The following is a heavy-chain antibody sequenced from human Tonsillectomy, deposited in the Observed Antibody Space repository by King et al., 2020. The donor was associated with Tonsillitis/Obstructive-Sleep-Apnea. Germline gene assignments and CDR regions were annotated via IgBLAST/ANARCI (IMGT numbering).Heavy chain of an antibody. D-gene: IGHD5-12*01. Sequence: QLVQSGTEVKNPGASVKLSCKASGYTFTNYARHWVRQAPGQRLEWMGWVNTGNGNTKYSQNFQGRVTITRDTSATTAYMELSSLRSEDTAVYYCARDPNSGFLNYWGQGTLVTVSS. CDR1: GYTFTNYA. V-gene: IGHV1-3*04. CDR2: VNTGNGNT. CDR3: ARDPNSGFLNY. J-gene: IGHJ4*02.